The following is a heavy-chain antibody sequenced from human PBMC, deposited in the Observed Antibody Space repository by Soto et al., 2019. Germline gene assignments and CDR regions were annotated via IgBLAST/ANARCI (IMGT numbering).Heavy chain of an antibody. J-gene: IGHJ5*02. CDR1: GFTFSSYA. V-gene: IGHV3-23*01. Sequence: GGSLRLSCAASGFTFSSYAMSWVRQAPGKGLEWVSAISGSGGSTYYADSVKGRFTTSRDNSKNTLYLQMHSLRAEDTAVYYCAKVMVKNWFDPWGQGTLVTVSS. CDR3: AKVMVKNWFDP. CDR2: ISGSGGST. D-gene: IGHD5-18*01.